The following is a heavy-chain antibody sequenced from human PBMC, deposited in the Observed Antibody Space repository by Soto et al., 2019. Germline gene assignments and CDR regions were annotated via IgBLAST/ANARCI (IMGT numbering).Heavy chain of an antibody. Sequence: SETLSLTCTVSGGSISSGGYYWSWIRQHPGKGLEWIGYIYYSGSTYYNPSLKSRVTISVDTSKNQFSLKLSSVTAADTAVYYCARVAGGDVGGRSQYQLRFLEWLLWGYFDYWGQGTLVTVSS. D-gene: IGHD3-3*01. CDR3: ARVAGGDVGGRSQYQLRFLEWLLWGYFDY. CDR1: GGSISSGGYY. V-gene: IGHV4-31*03. J-gene: IGHJ4*02. CDR2: IYYSGST.